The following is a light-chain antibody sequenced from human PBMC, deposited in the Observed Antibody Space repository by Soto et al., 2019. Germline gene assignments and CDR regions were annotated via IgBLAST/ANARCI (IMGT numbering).Light chain of an antibody. CDR2: DVS. CDR3: SAFTGSTYV. Sequence: QSVLTQPASVSGSPGQSITISCIGTSSNVGGNKYVFWYQQNPGKAPKLMICDVSNRPSGVSNRFSGSKSGNTASLTISGLQAEDEADYYCSAFTGSTYVFGTGTKVTVL. J-gene: IGLJ1*01. V-gene: IGLV2-14*01. CDR1: SSNVGGNKY.